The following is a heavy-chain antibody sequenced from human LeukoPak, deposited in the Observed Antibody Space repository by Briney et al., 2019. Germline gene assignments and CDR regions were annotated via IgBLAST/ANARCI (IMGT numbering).Heavy chain of an antibody. D-gene: IGHD6-13*01. CDR3: ARDGDSSSRYRVFDY. Sequence: GSLRLSCAASGFTFSSYDMSWVRQAPGKGLEWVSGMSGSGGSTYYADPVKGRFTISRDNSKNTLYLQMNSLRAEDTAVYYCARDGDSSSRYRVFDYWGQGTLVTVSS. J-gene: IGHJ4*02. CDR2: MSGSGGST. CDR1: GFTFSSYD. V-gene: IGHV3-23*01.